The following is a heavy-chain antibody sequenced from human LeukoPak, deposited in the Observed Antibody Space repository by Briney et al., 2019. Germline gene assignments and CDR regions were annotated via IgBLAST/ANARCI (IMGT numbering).Heavy chain of an antibody. Sequence: GGSLRLSCAASGFTFSSCWMHWVRQAPGKGLVWVSRINSDGSSTSYADSVKGRFTISRDNAKNTLYLQMNSLRAEDTAVYYCARGTTVAHYYYYGMDVWGQGTTVTVSS. CDR2: INSDGSST. D-gene: IGHD4-11*01. CDR1: GFTFSSCW. V-gene: IGHV3-74*01. CDR3: ARGTTVAHYYYYGMDV. J-gene: IGHJ6*02.